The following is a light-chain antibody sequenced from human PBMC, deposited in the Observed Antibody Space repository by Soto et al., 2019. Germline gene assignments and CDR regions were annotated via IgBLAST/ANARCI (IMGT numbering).Light chain of an antibody. V-gene: IGKV1-5*01. Sequence: DIQMTQSPSTLSASVGDRVTIPCRARQCISTWLAWYQQKQGRAPKLLIYDSSSLESGVPSRFSGSGSGTEFSPAISSLQHDDFATYFYQQYDSFSSTCGQGTRLEIK. CDR1: QCISTW. CDR2: DSS. CDR3: QQYDSFSST. J-gene: IGKJ5*01.